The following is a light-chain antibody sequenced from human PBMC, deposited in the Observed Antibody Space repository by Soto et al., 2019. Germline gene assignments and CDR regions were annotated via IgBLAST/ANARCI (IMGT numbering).Light chain of an antibody. Sequence: QSALTQPASVSGSPGQSITISCTGTSSDIGGYNFVSWYQQYPGKAPKLMIYDVSIRPSGISNRFSGSKSGNTASLTISGLQAEDEADYYCSSYTSSFTGVFGGGTQLTVL. CDR1: SSDIGGYNF. J-gene: IGLJ3*02. CDR3: SSYTSSFTGV. CDR2: DVS. V-gene: IGLV2-14*01.